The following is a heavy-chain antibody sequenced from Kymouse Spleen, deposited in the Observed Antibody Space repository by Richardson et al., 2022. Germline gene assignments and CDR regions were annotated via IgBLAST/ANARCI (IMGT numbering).Heavy chain of an antibody. Sequence: EVQLVESGGGLVQPGGSLKLSCAASGFTFSGSAMHWVRQASGKGLEWVGRIRSKANSYATAYAASVKGRFTISRDDSKNTAYLQMNSLKTEDTAVYYCTRQVGATPYYYYYGMDVWGQGTTVTVSS. CDR1: GFTFSGSA. V-gene: IGHV3-73*02. CDR3: TRQVGATPYYYYYGMDV. D-gene: IGHD1-26*01. J-gene: IGHJ6*02. CDR2: IRSKANSYAT.